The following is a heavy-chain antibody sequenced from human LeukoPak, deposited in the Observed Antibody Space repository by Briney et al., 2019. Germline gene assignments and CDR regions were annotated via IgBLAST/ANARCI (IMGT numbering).Heavy chain of an antibody. V-gene: IGHV1-69*13. CDR1: GGTFSSYA. J-gene: IGHJ4*02. CDR3: AMALSLQRQYVDIVATLDY. D-gene: IGHD5-12*01. Sequence: SVKVSCTASGGTFSSYAISWVRQAPGQGLEWMGGIIPIFGTANYAQKFQGRVTITADESTSTAYMELSSLRSEDTAVYYCAMALSLQRQYVDIVATLDYWGQGTLVTVSS. CDR2: IIPIFGTA.